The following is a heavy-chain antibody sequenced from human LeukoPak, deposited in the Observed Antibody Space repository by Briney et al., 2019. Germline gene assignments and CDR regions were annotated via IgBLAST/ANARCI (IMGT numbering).Heavy chain of an antibody. Sequence: GGSLRLSCAASGFTFDDYGMSWVRQAPGKGLEWVSGINWNGGSTGYADSVKGRFTISRDNAKNSLYLQMNSLRAEDTALYYCARELTKPDIVVVPAAMNYYYYYMDVWGKGTTVTVSS. D-gene: IGHD2-2*01. CDR3: ARELTKPDIVVVPAAMNYYYYYMDV. CDR1: GFTFDDYG. V-gene: IGHV3-20*04. J-gene: IGHJ6*03. CDR2: INWNGGST.